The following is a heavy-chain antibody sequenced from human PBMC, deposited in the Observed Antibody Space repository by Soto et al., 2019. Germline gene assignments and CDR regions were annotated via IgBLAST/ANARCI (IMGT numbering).Heavy chain of an antibody. Sequence: SETLSLTCTVSGGSIGSSSYYWGWIRQPPGKGLEWIGSIYYSGSTYYNPSLKSRVTISVDTSKNQFALKLSSVTAADTAVYYCARLRSGFAEGRAGGLQHWGQGTLVTVSS. V-gene: IGHV4-39*01. J-gene: IGHJ1*01. CDR2: IYYSGST. CDR3: ARLRSGFAEGRAGGLQH. CDR1: GGSIGSSSYY. D-gene: IGHD3-10*01.